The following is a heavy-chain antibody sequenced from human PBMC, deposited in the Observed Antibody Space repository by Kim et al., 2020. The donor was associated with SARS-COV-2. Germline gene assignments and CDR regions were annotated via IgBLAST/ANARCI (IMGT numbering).Heavy chain of an antibody. CDR1: GGTFSSYA. Sequence: SVKVSCKASGGTFSSYAISWVRQAPGQGLEWMGGIIPIFGTANYAQKFQGRVTITADESTSTAYMELSSLRSEDTAVYYCARVRARDEYCSGGSCYHRLGGWGGAFDIWGQGTMVTVSS. D-gene: IGHD2-15*01. CDR2: IIPIFGTA. J-gene: IGHJ3*02. V-gene: IGHV1-69*13. CDR3: ARVRARDEYCSGGSCYHRLGGWGGAFDI.